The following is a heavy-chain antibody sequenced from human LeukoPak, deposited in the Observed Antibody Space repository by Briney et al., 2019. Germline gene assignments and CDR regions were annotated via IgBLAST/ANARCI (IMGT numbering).Heavy chain of an antibody. J-gene: IGHJ4*02. Sequence: ASVKVSCKASGYTFTSYCISWVRQAPGQGLQWMGWISAYIGDTNYARKFQGRVSMTTDTSTSTVYMELRSLRSEDTAVYYCAKVGNRDDDYFDYWGQGTLVTVSS. CDR2: ISAYIGDT. CDR3: AKVGNRDDDYFDY. CDR1: GYTFTSYC. V-gene: IGHV1-18*01. D-gene: IGHD5-24*01.